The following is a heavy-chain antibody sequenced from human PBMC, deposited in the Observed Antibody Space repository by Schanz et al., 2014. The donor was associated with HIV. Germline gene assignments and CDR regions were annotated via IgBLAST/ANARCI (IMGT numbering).Heavy chain of an antibody. CDR1: GGTFTNYA. J-gene: IGHJ2*01. Sequence: QEQLVQSGAAVRKPGSSVTVSCKTSGGTFTNYAISWVRQAPGQGLQWMGGIIPFFGTANYAQTLQGRLTITADESTGTAYMDLTSLRYEDTALYYCAASMYNGSYGTHYYFDLWGRGPLVTVSS. CDR3: AASMYNGSYGTHYYFDL. D-gene: IGHD1-26*01. V-gene: IGHV1-69*01. CDR2: IIPFFGTA.